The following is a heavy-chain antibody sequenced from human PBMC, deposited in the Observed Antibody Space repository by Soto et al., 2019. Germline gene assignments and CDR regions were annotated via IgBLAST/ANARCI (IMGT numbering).Heavy chain of an antibody. Sequence: QVQLQQWGAGLLKPSETLSLTCAVYGGSFSGYYWSWIRQPPGKGLEWIGEINHSGSTNYNPSLKRRVTISVDTYKQQFSLKLSSVTAADTAVYYCARAHIAVAKYFQHWGQGTLVTGSS. D-gene: IGHD6-19*01. V-gene: IGHV4-34*01. J-gene: IGHJ1*01. CDR2: INHSGST. CDR1: GGSFSGYY. CDR3: ARAHIAVAKYFQH.